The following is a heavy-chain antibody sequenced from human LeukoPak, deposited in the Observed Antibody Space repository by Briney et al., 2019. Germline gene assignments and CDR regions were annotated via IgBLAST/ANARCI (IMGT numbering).Heavy chain of an antibody. CDR3: ARDPQWLDGNDY. D-gene: IGHD6-19*01. J-gene: IGHJ4*02. CDR2: IYYSGST. V-gene: IGHV4-59*01. Sequence: SETLSLTCTVSGGSISSYYWSWIRQPPGKGLEWIGYIYYSGSTNYNPSLKSRVTISVDTSKNQFSLKLSSVTAADTAVYYCARDPQWLDGNDYWGQGTLVTVSS. CDR1: GGSISSYY.